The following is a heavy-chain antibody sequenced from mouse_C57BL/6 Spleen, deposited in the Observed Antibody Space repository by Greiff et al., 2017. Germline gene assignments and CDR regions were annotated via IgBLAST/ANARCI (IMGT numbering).Heavy chain of an antibody. CDR3: ASSLGRSD. V-gene: IGHV1-82*01. J-gene: IGHJ2*01. Sequence: VQLQQSGPELVKPGASVKISCKASGYAFSSSWMNWVKQRPGKGLEWIGRIYPGDGDTNYNGKFKGKATLTADKSSSTAYMQLSSLTSEDSAVYFCASSLGRSDWGQGTTLTVSS. CDR2: IYPGDGDT. D-gene: IGHD4-1*01. CDR1: GYAFSSSW.